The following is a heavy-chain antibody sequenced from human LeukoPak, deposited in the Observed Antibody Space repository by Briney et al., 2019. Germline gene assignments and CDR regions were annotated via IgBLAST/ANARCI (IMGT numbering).Heavy chain of an antibody. Sequence: SETLSLTCTVSGYSISSGYYWTWIRQPAGKGLEWIGRIHSSGSTNYSPSLKSRVAMSLDTPKNQFSLELSSVTAADTAVYYCAREAVHYGSGSLDYWGQGTLVTVSS. J-gene: IGHJ4*02. CDR2: IHSSGST. CDR1: GYSISSGYY. V-gene: IGHV4-4*07. CDR3: AREAVHYGSGSLDY. D-gene: IGHD3-10*01.